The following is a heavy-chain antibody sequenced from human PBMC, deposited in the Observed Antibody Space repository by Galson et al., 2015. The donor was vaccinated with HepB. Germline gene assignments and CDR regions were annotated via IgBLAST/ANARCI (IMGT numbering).Heavy chain of an antibody. Sequence: SVKVSCKVSGYTLTELSMHWVRQAPGKGLEWMGGFDPEDGETIYAQKFQGRVTMTEDTSTDTAYMELSSLRSEDTAVYYCATGEELGYCSGGSCYSSCGQGTLVTVSS. CDR1: GYTLTELS. D-gene: IGHD2-15*01. J-gene: IGHJ5*02. CDR2: FDPEDGET. CDR3: ATGEELGYCSGGSCYSS. V-gene: IGHV1-24*01.